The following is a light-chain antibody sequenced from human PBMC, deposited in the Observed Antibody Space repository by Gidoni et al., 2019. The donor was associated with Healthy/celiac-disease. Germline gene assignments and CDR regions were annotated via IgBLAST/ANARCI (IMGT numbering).Light chain of an antibody. V-gene: IGKV4-1*01. CDR3: QQYYSTPWT. CDR2: WVS. CDR1: QSVLYSSNNKNY. J-gene: IGKJ1*01. Sequence: DIVMTQSPDSLPVSLGERATINCKSSQSVLYSSNNKNYLAWYQQKPGQPPKLLIYWVSTRESGVPDRFSGSGSGTDFTLTISSLQAEDVAVYYCQQYYSTPWTFGQGTKVEIK.